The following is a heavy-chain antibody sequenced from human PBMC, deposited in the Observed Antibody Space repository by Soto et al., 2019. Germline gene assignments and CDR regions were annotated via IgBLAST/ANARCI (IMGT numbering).Heavy chain of an antibody. CDR1: GGSISSYY. J-gene: IGHJ4*02. D-gene: IGHD3-22*01. V-gene: IGHV4-59*08. CDR3: ARLGGYYQALDS. Sequence: SDTLSLTCTVSGGSISSYYWSWIRQPPGKGLEWIGYIYYSGSTNYNPSLESRVTISVDTSKNQFSLKLSSVTAADTAVYYCARLGGYYQALDSWGQGTLVTVSS. CDR2: IYYSGST.